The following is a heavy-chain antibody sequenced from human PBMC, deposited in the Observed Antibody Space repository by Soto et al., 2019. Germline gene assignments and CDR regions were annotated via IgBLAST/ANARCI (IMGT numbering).Heavy chain of an antibody. Sequence: KPSETLSLTCAVYGGSFSGYYWSWIRQPPGKGLEWIGEINHSGSTNYNPSLKSRVTISVDTSKNQFSLKLSSVTAADTAVYYCARGRSSTLIYYYYYGMDVWGQGTTVTVSS. CDR2: INHSGST. V-gene: IGHV4-34*01. J-gene: IGHJ6*02. CDR1: GGSFSGYY. D-gene: IGHD3-10*01. CDR3: ARGRSSTLIYYYYYGMDV.